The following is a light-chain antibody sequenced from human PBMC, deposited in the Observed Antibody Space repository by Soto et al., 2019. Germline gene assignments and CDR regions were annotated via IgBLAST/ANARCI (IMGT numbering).Light chain of an antibody. CDR2: GNS. Sequence: QSVLTQPPSVSGAPGQRVTISCTGSSSNIGAGYDVHWYQQLPGTAPKLLIYGNSNRPSGVPDRFSGSKSGTSASVAITGLQAEDEADYYCQSYDSSLSGWVFGGGTKVTVL. CDR1: SSNIGAGYD. CDR3: QSYDSSLSGWV. J-gene: IGLJ3*02. V-gene: IGLV1-40*01.